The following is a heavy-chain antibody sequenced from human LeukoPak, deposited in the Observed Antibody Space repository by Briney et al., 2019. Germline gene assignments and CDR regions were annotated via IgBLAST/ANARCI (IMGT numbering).Heavy chain of an antibody. Sequence: GGSLRLSCAASGFTFSNYWMTWVRQAPGKGLEWVAHINQDGSEEHYMDSVKARFTISRDNAKNPLSLQMNSLRAEDTAVYYCVRDGGVSGYDLLDYWGQGTLVTVSS. CDR2: INQDGSEE. J-gene: IGHJ4*02. D-gene: IGHD5-12*01. V-gene: IGHV3-7*01. CDR3: VRDGGVSGYDLLDY. CDR1: GFTFSNYW.